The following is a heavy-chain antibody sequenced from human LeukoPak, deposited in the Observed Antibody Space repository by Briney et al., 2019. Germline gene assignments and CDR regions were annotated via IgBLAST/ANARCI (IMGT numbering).Heavy chain of an antibody. Sequence: GGSLRLSCAVSGFTFSRYWIHWVRQAPGKGLVWVSRINTDGSTTTYADSVKGRFTISRDNAKNTLYLQMNSLRAEDTAVYYCARDLGGGDDYWGQGTLVTVSS. J-gene: IGHJ4*02. CDR1: GFTFSRYW. CDR2: INTDGSTT. V-gene: IGHV3-74*01. D-gene: IGHD2-15*01. CDR3: ARDLGGGDDY.